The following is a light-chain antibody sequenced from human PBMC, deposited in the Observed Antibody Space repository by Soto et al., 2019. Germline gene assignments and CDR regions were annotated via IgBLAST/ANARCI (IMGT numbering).Light chain of an antibody. CDR3: QQYGNSRWT. CDR2: GVS. J-gene: IGKJ1*01. V-gene: IGKV3-20*01. CDR1: QIVSSSY. Sequence: EIVLTQSPGTLSLSPGERATLSCRASQIVSSSYLAWYQQKPGHAPRLLIYGVSTRSTGIPDRFSGSGSGTDFTLTISRLEPEDFAVYYCQQYGNSRWTFGQGTKVESK.